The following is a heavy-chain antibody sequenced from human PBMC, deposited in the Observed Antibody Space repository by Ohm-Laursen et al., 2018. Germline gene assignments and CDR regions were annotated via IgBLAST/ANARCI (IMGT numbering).Heavy chain of an antibody. Sequence: SLRLSCAASGFTFTTYAVTWVRQAPGKGLEWVSAISGSGDGTYYADSVKGRFTISRDNSKNTLYLQMNSLRADDTAVYYCAKAPEYYYDSSGYYKTWGQGTLVTVSS. V-gene: IGHV3-23*01. J-gene: IGHJ5*02. CDR2: ISGSGDGT. D-gene: IGHD3-22*01. CDR3: AKAPEYYYDSSGYYKT. CDR1: GFTFTTYA.